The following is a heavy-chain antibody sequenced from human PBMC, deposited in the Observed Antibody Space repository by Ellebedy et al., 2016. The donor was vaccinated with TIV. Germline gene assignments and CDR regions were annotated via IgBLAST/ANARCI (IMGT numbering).Heavy chain of an antibody. CDR3: ATREWQDPMDV. CDR1: GHTFTAYG. V-gene: IGHV1-3*04. CDR2: INTGNGNT. D-gene: IGHD3-3*01. Sequence: ASVKVSCXASGHTFTAYGIHWVRQAPGQSLEWMGWINTGNGNTKYSQRLQGRVTITSDTSASTAYMELSSLVSEDTGVYYCATREWQDPMDVWGQGTTVTVSS. J-gene: IGHJ6*02.